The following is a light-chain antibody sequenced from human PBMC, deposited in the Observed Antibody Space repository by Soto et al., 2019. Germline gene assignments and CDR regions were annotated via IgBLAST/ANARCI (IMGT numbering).Light chain of an antibody. CDR3: AAWDDSLNGGV. CDR2: RNN. J-gene: IGLJ3*02. V-gene: IGLV1-44*01. CDR1: SSNIGSNT. Sequence: QPVLTQPPSASGTPGQRVTISCSGSSSNIGSNTVNWYQQLPGTAPRLLIYRNNQRPSGVPDRFSGSKSGTSASLAISGLQSEDEADYYCAAWDDSLNGGVFGGGTKVTVL.